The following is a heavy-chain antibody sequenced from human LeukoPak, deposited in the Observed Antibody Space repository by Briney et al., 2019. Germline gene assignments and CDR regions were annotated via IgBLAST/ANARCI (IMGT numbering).Heavy chain of an antibody. V-gene: IGHV3-30*02. CDR3: AKDPIRYCSSTSCYIQDY. J-gene: IGHJ4*02. CDR1: GFTFSSYG. Sequence: PGGSLRLSCAASGFTFSSYGMHWVRQAPGKGLEWVAFIRYDGSNKYYADSVKGRFTISRDNSKNTLYLQMNSLRAEDTAVYYCAKDPIRYCSSTSCYIQDYWGQGTLATVSS. CDR2: IRYDGSNK. D-gene: IGHD2-2*02.